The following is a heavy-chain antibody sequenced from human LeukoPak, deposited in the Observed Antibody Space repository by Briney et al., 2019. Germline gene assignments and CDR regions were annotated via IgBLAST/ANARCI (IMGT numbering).Heavy chain of an antibody. V-gene: IGHV3-30*03. D-gene: IGHD6-19*01. CDR1: GFTFSSYG. CDR3: ARDRDNVAGTRGYFGY. J-gene: IGHJ4*02. CDR2: ISYDGSNK. Sequence: GRSLRLSCAASGFTFSSYGMHWVRQAPGKGLEWVAVISYDGSNKYYADSVKGRFTISRDNAKNSLFLQMNSLRAEDTAVYYCARDRDNVAGTRGYFGYWGQGTLVTVSS.